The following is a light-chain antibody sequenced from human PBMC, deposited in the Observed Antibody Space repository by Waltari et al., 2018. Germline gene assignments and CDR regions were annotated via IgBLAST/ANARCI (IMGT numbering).Light chain of an antibody. V-gene: IGLV2-23*02. Sequence: QSALTQPASVSGSPGQSIIISCTGTSSDIGSYNLVSWYQQHPGKAPKLMIYEVSKRPSGVSNRFSGSKSGNTASRTISGLQAEDEADYYCCSYAGSSTFVVFGGGTKLTVL. CDR3: CSYAGSSTFVV. J-gene: IGLJ2*01. CDR1: SSDIGSYNL. CDR2: EVS.